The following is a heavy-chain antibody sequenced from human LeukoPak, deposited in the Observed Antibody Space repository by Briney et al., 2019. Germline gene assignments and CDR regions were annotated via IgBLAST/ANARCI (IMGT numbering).Heavy chain of an antibody. V-gene: IGHV4-34*01. CDR3: ARGPSERYYESSGYYYFDY. CDR1: GGSFSGYY. Sequence: PSETLSLTCAVYGGSFSGYYWSWIRQPPGKGLEWIGEINHSGGTNYNPSLKSRVTISVDTAKNQFSLKLSSLTAADTAVYYCARGPSERYYESSGYYYFDYWGQGTLVTVSS. D-gene: IGHD3-22*01. J-gene: IGHJ4*02. CDR2: INHSGGT.